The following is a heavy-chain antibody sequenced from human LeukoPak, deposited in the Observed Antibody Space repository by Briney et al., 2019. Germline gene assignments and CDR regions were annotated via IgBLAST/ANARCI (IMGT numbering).Heavy chain of an antibody. CDR3: AKEFDSYYYIDV. V-gene: IGHV3-23*01. D-gene: IGHD3-10*01. Sequence: QPGGSLRLSCAVSGFTFSSYAMSWVRQAPGKGLEWVSGISGSGGSTYYADSVKGRFTISRDNSKNTLYLQMNSLRAEDTAVYYCAKEFDSYYYIDVWGKGTTVTVSS. CDR2: ISGSGGST. CDR1: GFTFSSYA. J-gene: IGHJ6*03.